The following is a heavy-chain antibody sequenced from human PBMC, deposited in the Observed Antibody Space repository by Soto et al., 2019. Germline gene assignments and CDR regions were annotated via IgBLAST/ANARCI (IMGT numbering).Heavy chain of an antibody. J-gene: IGHJ3*01. CDR1: GFTFHTYA. D-gene: IGHD6-19*01. CDR3: AKDISSGWYPPNAFDL. V-gene: IGHV3-23*01. Sequence: EVHLLESGGGLLQPGGSLRLSCAASGFTFHTYAMTWVRQAPGRGLEWVSVISDSATRTDYADSVKGRFTISRDNSKNTLYLQMSSLRADDTAIYYCAKDISSGWYPPNAFDLWGQGTMVTVSS. CDR2: ISDSATRT.